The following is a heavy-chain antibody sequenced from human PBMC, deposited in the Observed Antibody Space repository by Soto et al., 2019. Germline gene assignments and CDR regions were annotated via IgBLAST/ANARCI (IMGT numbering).Heavy chain of an antibody. CDR2: IIAGGGAT. CDR3: AKKYSYDSGTYLYHFDC. J-gene: IGHJ4*02. CDR1: GFTFSHYA. D-gene: IGHD3-10*01. V-gene: IGHV3-23*01. Sequence: EMPLLESGGGLVQPGGSLRLSCAASGFTFSHYAMSWVRQAPGKGLEWVSTIIAGGGATYYAESVKGRFTISRDNSKNTLYMQMNSLRAEDTALYYCAKKYSYDSGTYLYHFDCWGQGTLVTVSS.